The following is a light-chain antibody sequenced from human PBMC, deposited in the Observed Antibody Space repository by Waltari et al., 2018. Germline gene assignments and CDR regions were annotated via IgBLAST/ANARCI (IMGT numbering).Light chain of an antibody. CDR3: QQYYSTPPYT. CDR2: WAS. CDR1: QSVLYSSNNKNY. Sequence: DIVMTQSPDSLAVSLGERATINCKSSQSVLYSSNNKNYLAWYQQKPGQPRKVLIYWASFRESGVPDRFSGSGSETAFTLTISSLQAEDVAVYYCQQYYSTPPYTFGQGTKLEIK. J-gene: IGKJ2*01. V-gene: IGKV4-1*01.